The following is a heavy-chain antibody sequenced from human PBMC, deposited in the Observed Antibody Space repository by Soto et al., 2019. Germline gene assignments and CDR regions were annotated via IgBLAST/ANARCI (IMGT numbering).Heavy chain of an antibody. CDR3: ARAPSGSYPEFDY. CDR2: ITYDGSNQ. J-gene: IGHJ4*02. Sequence: GGSLRLSCAASGFIFSSYTMHWVRQAPGKGLEWVGVITYDGSNQYYADSVKGRFTISGDNSRNMLFLQMNSLRPDDTAVYYCARAPSGSYPEFDYWGQGTLVTVSS. V-gene: IGHV3-30-3*01. D-gene: IGHD1-26*01. CDR1: GFIFSSYT.